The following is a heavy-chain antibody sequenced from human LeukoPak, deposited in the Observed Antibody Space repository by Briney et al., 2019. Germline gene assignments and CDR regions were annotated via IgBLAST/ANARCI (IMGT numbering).Heavy chain of an antibody. D-gene: IGHD6-19*01. CDR3: AKQWRYYWFDP. V-gene: IGHV3-23*01. Sequence: GGSLRLSCAAYGFPFRDYAMSWFRQPPGKGLEWVSAISGSGGSTYYADSVKGRFTISRDNSKNTLYLQMNSLRAEDTAVYYCAKQWRYYWFDPWGQGTLVTVSS. J-gene: IGHJ5*02. CDR1: GFPFRDYA. CDR2: ISGSGGST.